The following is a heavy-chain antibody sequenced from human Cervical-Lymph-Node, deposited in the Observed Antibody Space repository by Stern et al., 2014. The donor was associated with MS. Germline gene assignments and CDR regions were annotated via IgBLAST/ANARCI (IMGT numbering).Heavy chain of an antibody. V-gene: IGHV1-69*01. J-gene: IGHJ4*02. Sequence: QVQLGQSGAEVKKPGSSVKVSCKASGGTFIRYAISWVRQATGQGLEWMVVIIPIRGTPNYAQKYQGRVTIPADESTTTVYMELSSLRSEDTALYYCTRDRRHIDTIGGYFFDKWGQGTMVTVSS. CDR1: GGTFIRYA. CDR2: IIPIRGTP. D-gene: IGHD2-21*01. CDR3: TRDRRHIDTIGGYFFDK.